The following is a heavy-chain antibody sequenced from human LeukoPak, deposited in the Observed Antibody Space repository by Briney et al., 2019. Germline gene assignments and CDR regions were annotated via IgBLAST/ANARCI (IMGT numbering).Heavy chain of an antibody. D-gene: IGHD4-11*01. CDR3: ARRATHDYSNEEHFDY. CDR2: IYYSGST. Sequence: PSETLSLTCTVSGGSISSYYWSWIRQPPGKGLEWIGYIYYSGSTNYNPSLKSRVTISVDTSKNQFSLKLSSVTAADTAVYYCARRATHDYSNEEHFDYWGQGTLVTVSS. J-gene: IGHJ4*02. CDR1: GGSISSYY. V-gene: IGHV4-59*08.